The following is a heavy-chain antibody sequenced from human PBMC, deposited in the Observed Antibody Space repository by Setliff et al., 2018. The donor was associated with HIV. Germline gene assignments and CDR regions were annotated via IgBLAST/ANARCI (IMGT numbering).Heavy chain of an antibody. CDR3: AKVGGTAAFDI. CDR1: GFTFSDYY. CDR2: ISSSSKKP. J-gene: IGHJ3*02. D-gene: IGHD2-15*01. V-gene: IGHV3-11*05. Sequence: GGSLRLSCAASGFTFSDYYMSWIRQAPGKGLEWVSYISSSSKKPNYADSVKGRFTISKDNAKNSLYLQRNSLRAEDTAVYYCAKVGGTAAFDIWGQGTMVTVSS.